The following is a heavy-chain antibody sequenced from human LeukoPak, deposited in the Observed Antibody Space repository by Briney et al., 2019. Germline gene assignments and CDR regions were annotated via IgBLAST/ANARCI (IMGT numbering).Heavy chain of an antibody. V-gene: IGHV4-4*07. D-gene: IGHD3-10*01. J-gene: IGHJ6*02. CDR2: IYTSGST. CDR1: GGSISSYY. Sequence: SETLSLTCTVSGGSISSYYWSWIRQPAGKGLEWIGRIYTSGSTNYNPSLKSRVTMSVDTSKNQFSLKLSSVTAADTAVYYCAREDYYGSGTAYYYYYYGMDVWGQGTTVTVSS. CDR3: AREDYYGSGTAYYYYYYGMDV.